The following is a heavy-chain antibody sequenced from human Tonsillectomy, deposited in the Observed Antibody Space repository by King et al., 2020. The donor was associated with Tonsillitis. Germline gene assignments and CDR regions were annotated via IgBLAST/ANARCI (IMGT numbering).Heavy chain of an antibody. CDR2: MFYSGSA. J-gene: IGHJ5*01. Sequence: QLQESGSRLVMPSQTLSLTCTVSGGSISSGTYSWSWIRQPPGKGLEWIGYMFYSGSAYYNTSFKSRVTLSVDRSKNQFSLKLKSVTAADTAMYYCARAANDFDRLLNPWFDPWGQGTLVTVSS. CDR3: ARAANDFDRLLNPWFDP. CDR1: GGSISSGTYS. V-gene: IGHV4-30-2*01. D-gene: IGHD3-3*01.